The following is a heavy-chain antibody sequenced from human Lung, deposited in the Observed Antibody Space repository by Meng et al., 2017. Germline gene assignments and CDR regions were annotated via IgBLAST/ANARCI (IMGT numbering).Heavy chain of an antibody. CDR3: TWDDKAVSDY. V-gene: IGHV3-15*01. CDR2: NKSNTDGGTT. CDR1: GFYFSNAW. Sequence: EVRLVEVGEDYVKPGGSLSLAFAASGFYFSNAWMSWVRQAPWKGLEWVGRNKSNTDGGTTEYAAPVTGRFTISRDDSKSTLNLHLSGLRTDDTGVYYCTWDDKAVSDYWGQGTLVTVSS. J-gene: IGHJ4*02. D-gene: IGHD3-9*01.